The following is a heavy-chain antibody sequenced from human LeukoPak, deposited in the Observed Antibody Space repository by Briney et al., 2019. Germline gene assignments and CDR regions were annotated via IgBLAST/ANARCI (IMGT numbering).Heavy chain of an antibody. CDR1: GFTFSSYG. J-gene: IGHJ4*02. CDR3: AKPPIAAAGTPLRY. D-gene: IGHD6-13*01. Sequence: PGGSLRLSCAASGFTFSSYGMHCVREAPGKGLEWGAFIRYDGSNKYYADSVKGRFTISRDNSKNTLYLQMNSLTAEDTAVYYCAKPPIAAAGTPLRYWGQGTLVTVSS. CDR2: IRYDGSNK. V-gene: IGHV3-30*02.